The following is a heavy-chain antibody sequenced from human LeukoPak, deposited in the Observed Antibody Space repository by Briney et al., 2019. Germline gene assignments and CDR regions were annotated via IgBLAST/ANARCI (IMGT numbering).Heavy chain of an antibody. V-gene: IGHV4-4*07. J-gene: IGHJ6*03. CDR3: ASGGIVVVPAATDYYYYYMDV. CDR1: GGSISSYY. D-gene: IGHD2-2*01. CDR2: IYTSGST. Sequence: SETLSLTCTVSGGSISSYYWSWIRQPAGKGLEWIGRIYTSGSTNYNPSLKSRVTISVDTSKNQFSLKLSSVTAADTAVYYCASGGIVVVPAATDYYYYYMDVWGKGTTVTVSS.